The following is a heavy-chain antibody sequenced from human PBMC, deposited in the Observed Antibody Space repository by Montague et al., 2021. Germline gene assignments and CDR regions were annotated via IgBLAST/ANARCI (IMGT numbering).Heavy chain of an antibody. Sequence: SETLSLTCTVSGGSISSSTHYWGWIRQTPGKGLDWIGSIFRNGDSFYNPSLKSPVIISVDTSGNQFSLRLTSVTAADTAVYFCARHWEGGSYKRAIEYWGQGSLVTVSS. CDR3: ARHWEGGSYKRAIEY. D-gene: IGHD3-10*01. J-gene: IGHJ4*02. CDR1: GGSISSSTHY. CDR2: IFRNGDS. V-gene: IGHV4-39*01.